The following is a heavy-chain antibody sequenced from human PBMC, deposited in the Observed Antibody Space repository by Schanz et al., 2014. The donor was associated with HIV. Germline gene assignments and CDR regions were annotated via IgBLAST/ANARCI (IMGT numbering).Heavy chain of an antibody. CDR2: IYNSGS. CDR1: GASFSGYY. D-gene: IGHD3-16*01. Sequence: QVQLQQWGAGLLKPSETLSLTCAVYGASFSGYYWSWIRQPQGKGLEWIGNIYNSGSSNYNNNPSLKRRVTISVDTSKNQFSLKLSSVTAADTAVYYCARVGGRSPTPKYFDLWGRGTLVTVSS. CDR3: ARVGGRSPTPKYFDL. V-gene: IGHV4-34*11. J-gene: IGHJ2*01.